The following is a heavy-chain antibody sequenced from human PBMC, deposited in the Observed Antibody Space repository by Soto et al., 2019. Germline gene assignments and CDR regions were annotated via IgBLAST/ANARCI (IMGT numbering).Heavy chain of an antibody. V-gene: IGHV4-31*03. D-gene: IGHD3-10*01. Sequence: SETLSLTCTVSGGSISSGGYYWSWIRQHPGKGLEWIGYIYYSGSTYYNPSLKSRVTISVDTSKNQFSLKLSSVTAADTAVYYCARGPYYYGSGAINALIDYWGQGTLVTVSS. CDR2: IYYSGST. J-gene: IGHJ4*02. CDR3: ARGPYYYGSGAINALIDY. CDR1: GGSISSGGYY.